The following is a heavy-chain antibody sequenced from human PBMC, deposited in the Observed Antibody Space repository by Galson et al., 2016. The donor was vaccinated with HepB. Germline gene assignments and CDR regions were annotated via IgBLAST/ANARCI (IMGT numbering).Heavy chain of an antibody. J-gene: IGHJ5*02. CDR2: INSDGSST. CDR1: GFTFSSPW. D-gene: IGHD5-12*01. CDR3: ARGGYSGYDWVRNWFDP. Sequence: SLRLSCAASGFTFSSPWMHWVRQAPGKGLVWVSRINSDGSSTNYADSVKGRFTISRDNAKNSLYLQMNSLRAEDTAVYYCARGGYSGYDWVRNWFDPWGQGTLVTVSS. V-gene: IGHV3-74*01.